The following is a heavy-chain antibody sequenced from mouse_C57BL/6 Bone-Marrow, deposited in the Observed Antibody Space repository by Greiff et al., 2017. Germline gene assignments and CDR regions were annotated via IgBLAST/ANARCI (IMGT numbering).Heavy chain of an antibody. CDR1: GYTFTSYG. V-gene: IGHV1-81*01. J-gene: IGHJ4*01. Sequence: QVQLKESGAELARPGASVKLSCKASGYTFTSYGISWVKQRTGQGLEWIGEIYPRSGNTYYNEKFKGKATLTADKSSSTAYMELRSLTSEDSAVYFCAREGYYGNYAMDDWGQGTSVTVSS. D-gene: IGHD1-1*01. CDR2: IYPRSGNT. CDR3: AREGYYGNYAMDD.